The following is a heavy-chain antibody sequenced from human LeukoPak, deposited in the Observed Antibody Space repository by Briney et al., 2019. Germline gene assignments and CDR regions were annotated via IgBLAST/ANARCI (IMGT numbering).Heavy chain of an antibody. Sequence: PSETLSLTCAVYGWTFSGYYWTWLRPAPGKGLEWIGEINPSGRISYNPSLKSRLTISVDASRNQFSLNLRSLTAADTAVYYCARGRQEVSMVVVVMTGVSYYLDVWGKGTTVTVS. CDR1: GWTFSGYY. CDR3: ARGRQEVSMVVVVMTGVSYYLDV. V-gene: IGHV4-34*01. D-gene: IGHD3-22*01. J-gene: IGHJ6*03. CDR2: INPSGRI.